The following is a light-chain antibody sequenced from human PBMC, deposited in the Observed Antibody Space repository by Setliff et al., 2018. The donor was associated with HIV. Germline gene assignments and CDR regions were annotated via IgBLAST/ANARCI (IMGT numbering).Light chain of an antibody. CDR1: SSDVGSYNR. CDR2: EVT. V-gene: IGLV2-18*02. J-gene: IGLJ3*02. Sequence: QSVLTQPASVSGSPGQSVTISCTGTSSDVGSYNRVSWYRQPPGTAPQVMIYEVTKRPSGVPDRLSGSKSGNTASLTISGLLAEDEADYYCSSYTSDNTWVFGGGTKVTVL. CDR3: SSYTSDNTWV.